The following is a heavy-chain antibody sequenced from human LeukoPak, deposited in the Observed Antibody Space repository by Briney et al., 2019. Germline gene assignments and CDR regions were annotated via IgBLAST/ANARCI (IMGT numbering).Heavy chain of an antibody. CDR3: ARDSAAYDFWSGYWNYYYGMDV. V-gene: IGHV4-61*02. J-gene: IGHJ6*02. CDR1: GGSISSGSYY. D-gene: IGHD3-3*01. CDR2: IYTSGST. Sequence: SETLSLTCTVSGGSISSGSYYWSWIRQPAGKGLEWIGRIYTSGSTNYNPSLKSRVTISVDTSKNQFSLKLSSVTAADTAVYYCARDSAAYDFWSGYWNYYYGMDVWGQGTTVTVFS.